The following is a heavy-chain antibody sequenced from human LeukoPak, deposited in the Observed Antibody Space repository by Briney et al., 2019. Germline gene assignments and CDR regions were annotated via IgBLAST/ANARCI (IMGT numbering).Heavy chain of an antibody. CDR2: TVGGGSPNT. Sequence: GGSLRLSCAASGFYFANYAMSWVRQAPGKGLEWVSATVGGGSPNTYHADSVKGRFTISRGNSKNTLFLQMNSLRAEDTAVYYCAKEIYGDSTGGRFHHWGQGTLVTVSS. CDR3: AKEIYGDSTGGRFHH. V-gene: IGHV3-23*01. CDR1: GFYFANYA. J-gene: IGHJ1*01. D-gene: IGHD4-17*01.